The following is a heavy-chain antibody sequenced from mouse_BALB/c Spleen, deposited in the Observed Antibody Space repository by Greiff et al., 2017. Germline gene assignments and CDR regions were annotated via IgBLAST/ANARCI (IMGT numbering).Heavy chain of an antibody. CDR2: ISSGSSTI. CDR1: GFTFSSFG. J-gene: IGHJ4*01. CDR3: ARVVSITTVVAPMDY. V-gene: IGHV5-17*02. D-gene: IGHD1-1*01. Sequence: EVQGVESGGGLVQPGGSRKLSCAASGFTFSSFGMHWVRQAPEKGLEWVAYISSGSSTIYYADTVKGRFTISRDNPKNTLFLQMTSLRSEDTAMYYCARVVSITTVVAPMDYWGQGTSVTVSS.